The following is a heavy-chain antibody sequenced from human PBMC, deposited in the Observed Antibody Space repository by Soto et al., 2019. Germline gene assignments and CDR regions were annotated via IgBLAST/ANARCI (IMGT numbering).Heavy chain of an antibody. V-gene: IGHV4-39*01. CDR3: ASKMGRCSSTSCYRHQDYYMDV. D-gene: IGHD2-2*02. CDR1: GGSISSSSYY. Sequence: SETLSLTCTVSGGSISSSSYYWGWIRQPPGKGLEWIGSIYYSGSTYYNPSLKSRVTISVDTSKNQFSLKLSSVTAADTAVYYCASKMGRCSSTSCYRHQDYYMDVWGKGTTVTVSS. CDR2: IYYSGST. J-gene: IGHJ6*03.